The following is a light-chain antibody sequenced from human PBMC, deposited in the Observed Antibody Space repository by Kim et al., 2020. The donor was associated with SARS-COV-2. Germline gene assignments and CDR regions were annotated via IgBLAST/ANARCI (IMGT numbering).Light chain of an antibody. CDR3: QQNYNSPWT. J-gene: IGKJ1*01. V-gene: IGKV1-39*01. CDR2: HSS. Sequence: DIQMTQSPSPLSASVGDRVAITCRASQNIRNYLNWYQQTPGRAPKLLIFHSSTLQIGVPSRFSGSGSGTDFTLTISNLQPEDFATYYCQQNYNSPWTFGQGTKVDIK. CDR1: QNIRNY.